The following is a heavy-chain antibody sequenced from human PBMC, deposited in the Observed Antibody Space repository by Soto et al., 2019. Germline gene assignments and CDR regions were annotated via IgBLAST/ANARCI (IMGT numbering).Heavy chain of an antibody. CDR3: ARDADTTGHYSHFDL. CDR1: GFTFSYYG. D-gene: IGHD3-9*01. CDR2: MHTGGNEK. V-gene: IGHV3-33*08. Sequence: VQLVESGGGVVQPGGSLRLSCAASGFTFSYYGFHWVRQAPGKGLEWVAVMHTGGNEKYYVDSVKGRFTVSRDDSRNMVYLEMSGLRAEDTAEYFCARDADTTGHYSHFDLWGRGARVAVS. J-gene: IGHJ4*02.